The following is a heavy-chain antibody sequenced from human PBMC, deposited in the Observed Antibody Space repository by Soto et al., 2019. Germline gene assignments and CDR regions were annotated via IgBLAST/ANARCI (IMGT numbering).Heavy chain of an antibody. J-gene: IGHJ4*02. CDR3: ARDLFGSWTIDY. CDR2: INPIDGSI. V-gene: IGHV1-46*01. Sequence: QVQLVQSGAAVREPGASVKVSCKTSGYNSVSNHIHWVRQTPAQGLEWMGIINPIDGSISYAQKFRGRVTVTRDTPTSSVYMELRGLTPADTAVYFCARDLFGSWTIDYWGPGTLVTVSS. CDR1: GYNSVSNH. D-gene: IGHD6-13*01.